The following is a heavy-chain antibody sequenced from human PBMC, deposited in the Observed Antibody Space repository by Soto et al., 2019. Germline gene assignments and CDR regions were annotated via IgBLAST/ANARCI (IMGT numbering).Heavy chain of an antibody. V-gene: IGHV3-64*01. CDR2: INRNGGST. CDR3: ARGGSDYYFDY. J-gene: IGHJ4*02. Sequence: EVQLVESGGGLVQPGGSLRLSCAASGFTFSSYAMHWVRQAPGKGLEYVSTINRNGGSTYYANSVNGRLTISRDNSKNTLYLQMGSLRAEDMAVYYCARGGSDYYFDYWGQGTLVTVSS. CDR1: GFTFSSYA. D-gene: IGHD2-21*02.